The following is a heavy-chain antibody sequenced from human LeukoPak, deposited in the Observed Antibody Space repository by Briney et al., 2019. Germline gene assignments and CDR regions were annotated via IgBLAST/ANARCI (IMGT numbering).Heavy chain of an antibody. J-gene: IGHJ6*02. CDR2: INHSGST. D-gene: IGHD1-1*01. CDR3: ARPLGQGNEYGMDV. V-gene: IGHV4-34*01. CDR1: GGSFSGYY. Sequence: PSETLSLTCAVYGGSFSGYYWSLIRQSPGKGLEWIGEINHSGSTNYNPSLKSRVTISVDTSKNQFSLKLTSVTAADTAVYYCARPLGQGNEYGMDVWGQGTTVTVSS.